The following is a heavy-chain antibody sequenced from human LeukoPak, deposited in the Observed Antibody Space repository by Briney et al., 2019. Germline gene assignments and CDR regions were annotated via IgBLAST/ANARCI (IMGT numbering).Heavy chain of an antibody. CDR1: GFTFSSYW. CDR2: IKQDGSEK. Sequence: GGSLRLSCAASGFTFSSYWMSWVRQAPGKGLEGVANIKQDGSEKYYVDSVKGRFTISRDNAKNSLYLKMNSLRAEDTAVYYCARDQRYCSSSSCPWEPFDYWGQGTLVTVSS. V-gene: IGHV3-7*05. J-gene: IGHJ4*02. CDR3: ARDQRYCSSSSCPWEPFDY. D-gene: IGHD2-2*01.